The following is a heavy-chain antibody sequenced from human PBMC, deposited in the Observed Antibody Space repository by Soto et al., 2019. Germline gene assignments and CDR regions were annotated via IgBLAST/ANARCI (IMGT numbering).Heavy chain of an antibody. CDR3: AKRGIGYCSTTSCRGRWFDP. J-gene: IGHJ5*02. Sequence: EVQLLESGGGLVQPGGSLRLSCAASGFTFSNYAMSWVRQAPGKGLEWVSAISGSGDSTYYADSVKGRFTISRDNSKNTLYLQMNSLRAEDTAVYYCAKRGIGYCSTTSCRGRWFDPWGQGTLVTVSS. CDR1: GFTFSNYA. CDR2: ISGSGDST. D-gene: IGHD2-2*01. V-gene: IGHV3-23*01.